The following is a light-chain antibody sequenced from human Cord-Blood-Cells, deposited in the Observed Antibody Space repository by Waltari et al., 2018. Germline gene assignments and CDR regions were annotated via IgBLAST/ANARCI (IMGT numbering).Light chain of an antibody. J-gene: IGKJ2*01. CDR1: QSISSW. CDR3: QQYNSTYT. Sequence: DFQMTQSPSTLSASVGDRVTITCRASQSISSWLAWYQQKPGKAPKLLIYKASSLESGVPSRFSGSGSGTEFTLTISSLQPDDFATYYCQQYNSTYTFGQGTKLEIK. CDR2: KAS. V-gene: IGKV1-5*03.